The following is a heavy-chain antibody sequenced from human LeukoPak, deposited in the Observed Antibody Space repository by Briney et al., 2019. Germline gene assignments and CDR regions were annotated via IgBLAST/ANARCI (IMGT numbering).Heavy chain of an antibody. Sequence: GASVKVSCKASGYTFTGYYMHWVRQAPGRGLEWMGWINPNSGGTNYAQKFQGRVTMTRDTSISTAYMELSRLRSDDTAVYYCARDRSDYSNYVMDCWGQRTLVTVSS. CDR1: GYTFTGYY. J-gene: IGHJ4*02. CDR3: ARDRSDYSNYVMDC. V-gene: IGHV1-2*02. D-gene: IGHD4-11*01. CDR2: INPNSGGT.